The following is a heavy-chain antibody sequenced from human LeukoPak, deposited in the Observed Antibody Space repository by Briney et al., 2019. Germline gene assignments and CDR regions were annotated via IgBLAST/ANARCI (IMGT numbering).Heavy chain of an antibody. CDR1: GFTFSSYA. CDR3: AKKPTSHRDYFDY. CDR2: ISGSGGST. D-gene: IGHD3-16*01. J-gene: IGHJ4*02. Sequence: GGSLRLSCAASGFTFSSYAMSWVRQAPGKGLEWVSAISGSGGSTYYADSVKGRFTISRDNSKNTLYLQMNGLRAEDTAVYYCAKKPTSHRDYFDYWGQGTLVTVSS. V-gene: IGHV3-23*01.